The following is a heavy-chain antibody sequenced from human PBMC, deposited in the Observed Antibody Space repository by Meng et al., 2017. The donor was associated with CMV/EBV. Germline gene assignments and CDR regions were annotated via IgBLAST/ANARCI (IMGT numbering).Heavy chain of an antibody. CDR1: GGSISSGDYY. D-gene: IGHD2/OR15-2a*01. CDR2: IYYSGST. Sequence: KEAGPGLVKPTHTLSHTCTVAGGSISSGDYYWGWIRQPTGKCLEWIGYIYYSGSTYYNPSLKSRVTISVDTSKNQFSLKLSSVTAADTAVYYCARTGEYPTFDYWGQGTLVTVS. J-gene: IGHJ4*02. CDR3: ARTGEYPTFDY. V-gene: IGHV4-30-4*08.